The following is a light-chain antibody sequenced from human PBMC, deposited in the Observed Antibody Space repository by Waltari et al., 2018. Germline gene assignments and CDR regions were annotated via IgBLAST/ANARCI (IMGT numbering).Light chain of an antibody. CDR3: CSYVSGSTFRV. Sequence: QSALTQPASVSGSPGQSITISCTGTSSDVGSYNLVSWYQQHPGKAPRLMIYEVNKRPSGVSKRSSCSKAVNTASLTISGLQAEDEAEYYCCSYVSGSTFRVFGGGTKLTVL. CDR2: EVN. CDR1: SSDVGSYNL. J-gene: IGLJ3*02. V-gene: IGLV2-23*02.